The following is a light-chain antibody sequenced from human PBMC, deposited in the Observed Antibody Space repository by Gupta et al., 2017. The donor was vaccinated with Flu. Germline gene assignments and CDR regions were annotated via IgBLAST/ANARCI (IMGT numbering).Light chain of an antibody. CDR3: QQYNNWPPRDS. J-gene: IGKJ2*03. Sequence: EIVMTQSPATLSVSPGERATLSCRASQSVSSNLAWYQQKPVQAPRLLIYGASTRATGIPARFSGSGSGTEFTLTISSLQSEDFAVYYCQQYNNWPPRDSFGQGTKLEIK. CDR1: QSVSSN. V-gene: IGKV3-15*01. CDR2: GAS.